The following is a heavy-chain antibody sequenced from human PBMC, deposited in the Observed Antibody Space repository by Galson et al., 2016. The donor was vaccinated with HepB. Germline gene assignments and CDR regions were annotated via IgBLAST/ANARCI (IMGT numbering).Heavy chain of an antibody. J-gene: IGHJ6*02. CDR2: VSYDGSNK. CDR3: AKDRRSNYYGMDV. V-gene: IGHV3-30*18. D-gene: IGHD2-8*01. CDR1: GFTFKSYG. Sequence: CAASGFTFKSYGMSWVRQAPGKGLEWVAVVSYDGSNKYYADSVKGRFTISRDNSKNTLYLQMNSLKTEDTALYFCAKDRRSNYYGMDVWGQGTTVTVSS.